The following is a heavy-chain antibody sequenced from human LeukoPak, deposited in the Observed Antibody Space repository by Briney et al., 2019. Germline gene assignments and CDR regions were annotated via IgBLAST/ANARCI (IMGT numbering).Heavy chain of an antibody. CDR3: ARVSWAGDSSGYTLFDY. D-gene: IGHD3-22*01. Sequence: GGSLRLSCAASGFTFNRYNMNWVRRAPGKGLEWVASISTSSSYIYYADSVKGRFTISRDNAKNSLYLQMNSLRAEDTAVYYCARVSWAGDSSGYTLFDYWGQGTLVTVSS. CDR1: GFTFNRYN. CDR2: ISTSSSYI. J-gene: IGHJ4*02. V-gene: IGHV3-21*01.